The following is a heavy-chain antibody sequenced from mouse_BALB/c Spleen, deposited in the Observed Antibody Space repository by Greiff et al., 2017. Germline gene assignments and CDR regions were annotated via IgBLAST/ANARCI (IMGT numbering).Heavy chain of an antibody. Sequence: QVQLKQSGAELMKPGASVKISCKATGYTFCSYWIEWVKQRPGHGLEWIGEILPGSGSTNYNEKFKGKATFTADTSSNTAYMQLSSRTSEDSAIYYCARRGKGYRYDSAYWGQGTLVTVSA. D-gene: IGHD2-14*01. J-gene: IGHJ3*01. CDR1: GYTFCSYW. CDR3: ARRGKGYRYDSAY. V-gene: IGHV1-9*01. CDR2: ILPGSGST.